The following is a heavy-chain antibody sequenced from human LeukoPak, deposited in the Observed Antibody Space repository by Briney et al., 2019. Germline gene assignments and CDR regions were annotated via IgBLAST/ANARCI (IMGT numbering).Heavy chain of an antibody. D-gene: IGHD3-16*02. CDR3: AKDIRRLRLGELSPLLDY. J-gene: IGHJ4*02. V-gene: IGHV3-23*01. Sequence: GGSLRLSCAASGFTFSSCDMTWVRQAPGKGLEWVSAITGNGVTTYYADSVKGRFTISRDNAKNSLYLQMNSLRAEDTALYYCAKDIRRLRLGELSPLLDYWGQGTLVTVSS. CDR2: ITGNGVTT. CDR1: GFTFSSCD.